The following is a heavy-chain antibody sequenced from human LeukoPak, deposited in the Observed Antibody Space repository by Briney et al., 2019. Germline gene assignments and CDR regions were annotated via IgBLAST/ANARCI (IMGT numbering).Heavy chain of an antibody. CDR2: ISPYNGNT. D-gene: IGHD3-22*01. J-gene: IGHJ4*02. V-gene: IGHV1-18*01. Sequence: ASVKVSCKPYGYTFNTYGITWVRQAPGQGLEWMGWISPYNGNTNYAQKFQGRVTLTTDTSTSTAYMELRSLRSDDTAVYYCARGPHERSGYPDDWGQGTLVTVSS. CDR3: ARGPHERSGYPDD. CDR1: GYTFNTYG.